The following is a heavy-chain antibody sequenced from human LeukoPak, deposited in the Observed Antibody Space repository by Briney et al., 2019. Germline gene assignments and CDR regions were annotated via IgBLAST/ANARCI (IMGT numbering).Heavy chain of an antibody. Sequence: GGSLRLSCAASGFTFSIYAMSWVRQAPGKGLEWVSGTSGSGGGTYYADSVKGRFTISRDNSKNTLYLQMNSLRAEDTAVYYCVKDQWLLENYWGQGALVTVSS. CDR3: VKDQWLLENY. J-gene: IGHJ4*02. CDR2: TSGSGGGT. V-gene: IGHV3-23*01. D-gene: IGHD3-22*01. CDR1: GFTFSIYA.